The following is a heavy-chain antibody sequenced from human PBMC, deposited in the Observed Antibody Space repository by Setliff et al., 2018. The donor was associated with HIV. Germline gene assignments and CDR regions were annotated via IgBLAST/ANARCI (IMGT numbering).Heavy chain of an antibody. CDR3: ARAMRGVVVTNMYYYYGMDV. CDR1: GGSISSYY. CDR2: IYTRGST. Sequence: SETLSLTCTVSGGSISSYYWTWIRQPAGKGLEWIGRIYTRGSTNYNPSLKSRVTMSVDTSKNQFSLKLNSVTAADTAVYYCARAMRGVVVTNMYYYYGMDVWGQGTTVTVSS. V-gene: IGHV4-4*07. J-gene: IGHJ6*02. D-gene: IGHD2-21*02.